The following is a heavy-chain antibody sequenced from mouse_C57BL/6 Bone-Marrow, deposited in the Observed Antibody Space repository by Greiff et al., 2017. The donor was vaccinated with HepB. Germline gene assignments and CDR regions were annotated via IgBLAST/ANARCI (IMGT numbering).Heavy chain of an antibody. D-gene: IGHD1-1*01. J-gene: IGHJ4*01. CDR1: GYTFTSYW. CDR3: TRWGYGSSPPYAMDY. V-gene: IGHV1-5*01. Sequence: VHVKQSGTVLARPGASVKMSCKTSGYTFTSYWMHWVKQRPGQGLEWIGAIYPGNSDTSYNQKFKGKAKLTAVTSASTAYMELSSLTNEDSAVYYCTRWGYGSSPPYAMDYWGQGTSVTVSS. CDR2: IYPGNSDT.